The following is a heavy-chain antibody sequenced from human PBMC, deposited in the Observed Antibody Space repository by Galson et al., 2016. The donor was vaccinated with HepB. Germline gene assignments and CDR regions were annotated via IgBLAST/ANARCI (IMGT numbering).Heavy chain of an antibody. CDR3: ARDRSPAQANNWYDAWDI. J-gene: IGHJ3*02. CDR1: RLTFSTYW. D-gene: IGHD2-15*01. V-gene: IGHV3-7*04. CDR2: INQNGGRT. Sequence: SLRLSCAASRLTFSTYWMTWVRQAPGNGLEWVANINQNGGRTNYVDSVKGRFTISRDNAKNSLYLQMNSLRPEDTAIYYCARDRSPAQANNWYDAWDIWGQGTLVTVSS.